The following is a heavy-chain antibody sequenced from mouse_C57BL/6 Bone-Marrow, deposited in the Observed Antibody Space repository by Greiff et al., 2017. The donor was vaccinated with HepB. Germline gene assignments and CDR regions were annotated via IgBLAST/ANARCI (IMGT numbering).Heavy chain of an antibody. CDR3: AREGVRHFDY. V-gene: IGHV1-76*01. D-gene: IGHD1-2*01. J-gene: IGHJ2*01. CDR1: GYTFTDYY. Sequence: LVESGAELVRPGASVKLSCKASGYTFTDYYINWVKQRPGQGLEWIARIYPGSGNTYYNEKFKGKATLTAEKSSSTAYMQLSSLTSEDSAVYFCAREGVRHFDYWGQGTTLTVSS. CDR2: IYPGSGNT.